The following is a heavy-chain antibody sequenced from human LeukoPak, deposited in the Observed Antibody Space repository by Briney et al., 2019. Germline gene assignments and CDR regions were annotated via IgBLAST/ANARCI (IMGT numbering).Heavy chain of an antibody. J-gene: IGHJ6*03. V-gene: IGHV1-69*05. CDR3: ARDPDPHWNPPQGCYMDL. D-gene: IGHD1-1*01. CDR1: GGTFSSYA. CDR2: IIPIFGTA. Sequence: ASVKVSCKASGGTFSSYAISWVRQAPGQGLEWMGRIIPIFGTANYAQKFQGRVTITTDESTSTAYLELSSLRSEDTAVYYCARDPDPHWNPPQGCYMDLWGKGTTVTVSS.